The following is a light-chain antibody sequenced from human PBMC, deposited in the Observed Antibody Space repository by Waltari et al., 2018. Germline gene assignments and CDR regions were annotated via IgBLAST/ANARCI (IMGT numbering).Light chain of an antibody. V-gene: IGKV1-39*01. CDR3: QQTYSALCCT. J-gene: IGKJ2*02. CDR2: AAS. CDR1: HNTGTF. Sequence: DIQMTQSPVSLSASVGDTVTITCRASHNTGTFLSWYQQRPAKAPTVLIYAASTLQRGVPSRFSGSGSGTDFTLTIFSLQPEDFATYFCQQTYSALCCTFGQGTKLEIK.